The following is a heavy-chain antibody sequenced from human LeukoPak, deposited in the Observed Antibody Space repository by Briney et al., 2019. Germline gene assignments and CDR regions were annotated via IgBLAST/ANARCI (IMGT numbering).Heavy chain of an antibody. D-gene: IGHD3/OR15-3a*01. CDR1: GFTFSDYY. V-gene: IGHV3-11*01. J-gene: IGHJ6*02. Sequence: GGSLRLSCAASGFTFSDYYMSWIRQAPGKGLEWVSYISSSGSTIHYADSVKGRFTISRDNAKNSLYLQMNSLRAEDSALYYCAKDRTLDYYYYGMDVWGQGTTVTVSS. CDR3: AKDRTLDYYYYGMDV. CDR2: ISSSGSTI.